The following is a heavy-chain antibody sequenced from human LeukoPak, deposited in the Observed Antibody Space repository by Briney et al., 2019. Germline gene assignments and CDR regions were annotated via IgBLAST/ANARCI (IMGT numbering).Heavy chain of an antibody. CDR3: ARHQGSSTSCVDY. CDR1: GYNFTNYW. D-gene: IGHD2-2*01. Sequence: GESLKISCKNSGYNFTNYWIVWVRQMPGKGLEWMGIIYPGDSDTRYSPSFQGQVTISADKSISTAYLQWSSLKASDTAMYYCARHQGSSTSCVDYWGQGTLVTVSS. J-gene: IGHJ4*02. CDR2: IYPGDSDT. V-gene: IGHV5-51*01.